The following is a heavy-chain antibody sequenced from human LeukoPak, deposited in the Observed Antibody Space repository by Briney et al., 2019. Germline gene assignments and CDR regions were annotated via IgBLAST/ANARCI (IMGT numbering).Heavy chain of an antibody. CDR2: IYYSVST. CDR3: ARGGRSASAYYYMDV. D-gene: IGHD2-2*01. J-gene: IGHJ6*03. CDR1: VGSLNNYY. Sequence: TPSLTRTVSVGSLNNYYSSWIPEPPGRGVGWFRYIYYSVSTSYTTSLKSRLTLSADKSNHQFSLKLRSVTAADTGVYFCARGGRSASAYYYMDVWGRGTTVTVSS. V-gene: IGHV4-59*12.